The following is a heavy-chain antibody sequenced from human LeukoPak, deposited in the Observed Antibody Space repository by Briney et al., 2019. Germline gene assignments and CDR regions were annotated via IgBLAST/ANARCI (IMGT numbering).Heavy chain of an antibody. CDR3: AKWNCGGDCYYGY. V-gene: IGHV3-33*06. CDR1: GFTFSSYG. Sequence: GGSLRLSCAASGFTFSSYGMHWVRQAPGKGLEWVAVIWYDGSNKYYADSVKGRFTISRDNSKNTLYLQMNSLRAEDTAVYYCAKWNCGGDCYYGYWGQGTLVTASS. CDR2: IWYDGSNK. D-gene: IGHD2-21*02. J-gene: IGHJ4*02.